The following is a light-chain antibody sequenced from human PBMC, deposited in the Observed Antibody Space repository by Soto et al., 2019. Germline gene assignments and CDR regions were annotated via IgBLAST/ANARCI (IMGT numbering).Light chain of an antibody. CDR3: LQLGYFPLT. V-gene: IGKV1-9*01. Sequence: IQLTQSPLSLSASVGDRVTITCRASQGISSYLAWYQQKPGKAPQLLIYAASTLQSGVPSRFGGSGSGTDFTLTISSLQPEDFATYYCLQLGYFPLTFGGGTKVDIK. CDR1: QGISSY. J-gene: IGKJ4*01. CDR2: AAS.